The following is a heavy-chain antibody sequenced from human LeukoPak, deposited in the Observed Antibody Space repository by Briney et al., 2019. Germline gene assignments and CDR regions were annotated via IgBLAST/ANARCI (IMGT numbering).Heavy chain of an antibody. CDR1: GGSISSGGYY. CDR3: AREGYDFWSGYGGSDAFDI. V-gene: IGHV4-31*03. Sequence: SETLSLTCTVSGGSISSGGYYWSWIRQHPGKGLEWIGYIYYSGSTYYNPPLKSRVTISVDTSKNQFSLKLSSVTAADTAVYYCAREGYDFWSGYGGSDAFDIWGQGTMVTVSS. CDR2: IYYSGST. D-gene: IGHD3-3*01. J-gene: IGHJ3*02.